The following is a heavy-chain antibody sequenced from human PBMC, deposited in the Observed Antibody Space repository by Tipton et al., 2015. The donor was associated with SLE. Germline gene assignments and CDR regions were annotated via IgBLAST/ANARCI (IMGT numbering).Heavy chain of an antibody. Sequence: QLVQSGAEVKKPGSSVKVSCKASGGTFSSYAISWVRQAPGQGLEWMGGIIPIFGTANYAQKFQGRVTITADESTSTAYMELSSLRSEDTAVYYCARDQGIAAAGPLLDFDDWGQGTLVTVSS. CDR1: GGTFSSYA. CDR2: IIPIFGTA. J-gene: IGHJ4*02. CDR3: ARDQGIAAAGPLLDFDD. V-gene: IGHV1-69*01. D-gene: IGHD6-13*01.